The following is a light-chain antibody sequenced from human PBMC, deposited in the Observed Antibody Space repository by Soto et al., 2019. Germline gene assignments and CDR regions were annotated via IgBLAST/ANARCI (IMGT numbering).Light chain of an antibody. V-gene: IGLV2-23*02. Sequence: QSALTQPASVSGSPGQSITISCTGTSSDVGSYNLVSWYQQHTGKAPKLMIYEVSKRPSGVSNRCSGSKSGNTASLTISWLQAEDEADYYCCSYAGSSTFLVFGGGTKLTVL. CDR1: SSDVGSYNL. J-gene: IGLJ2*01. CDR2: EVS. CDR3: CSYAGSSTFLV.